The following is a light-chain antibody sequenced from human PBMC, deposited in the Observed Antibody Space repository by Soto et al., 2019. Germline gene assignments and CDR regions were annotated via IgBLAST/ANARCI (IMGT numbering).Light chain of an antibody. Sequence: QSALTQPASVSGSPGQSITISCTGTSSDLGGYNFVSWYQHHPGKAPKLMIYQASNRPSGVSNRFSGSKSGNTASLTISGLQAEDEADYYCCSYTSSSPYVFGTGTKLTVL. CDR2: QAS. J-gene: IGLJ1*01. CDR3: CSYTSSSPYV. V-gene: IGLV2-14*01. CDR1: SSDLGGYNF.